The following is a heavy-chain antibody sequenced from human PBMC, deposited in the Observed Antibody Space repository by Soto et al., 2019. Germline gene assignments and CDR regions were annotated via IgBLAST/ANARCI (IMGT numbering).Heavy chain of an antibody. V-gene: IGHV3-48*03. CDR1: GFTFSSFE. CDR3: ARERYASGWPLDY. CDR2: INTIGSAI. D-gene: IGHD3-10*01. Sequence: EVQLVESGGGLVQPGGSLRLSCAASGFTFSSFEMNWVRQAPGKGLEWIAYINTIGSAIYYADSVKGRFTISRDNAKNSLSLQMDSLRADDTAVYYCARERYASGWPLDYWGQGTLVTVSS. J-gene: IGHJ4*02.